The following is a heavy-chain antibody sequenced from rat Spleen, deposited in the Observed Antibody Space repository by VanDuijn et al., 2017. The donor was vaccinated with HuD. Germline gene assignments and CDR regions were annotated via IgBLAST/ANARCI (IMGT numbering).Heavy chain of an antibody. D-gene: IGHD1-11*01. CDR2: INSAGST. J-gene: IGHJ2*01. Sequence: QLQESGPGLVKPSQSLSLTCSVTVYSITSSYRWNWIRKFPGNKLEWMGYINSAGSTSYNPSLKSRISITRDTSKNQFFLQLNSVTTEDTAIYYCARANYGGYNYWGQGVMVTVSS. CDR3: ARANYGGYNY. CDR1: VYSITSSYR. V-gene: IGHV3-3*01.